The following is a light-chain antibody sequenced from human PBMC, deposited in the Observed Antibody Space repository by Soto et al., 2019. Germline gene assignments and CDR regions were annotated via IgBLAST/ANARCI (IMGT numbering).Light chain of an antibody. J-gene: IGKJ1*01. CDR2: GAS. CDR1: QSVSSSY. CDR3: QQYGSSQRT. V-gene: IGKV3-20*01. Sequence: EIVLTQSPGTLSLSPGERATLSCRASQSVSSSYLAWYQQKPGQAPRLLIYGASSRATGIPDRFSGSGSGKDFTLTISRLEPEDFAVYYWQQYGSSQRTFGQGTKVEIK.